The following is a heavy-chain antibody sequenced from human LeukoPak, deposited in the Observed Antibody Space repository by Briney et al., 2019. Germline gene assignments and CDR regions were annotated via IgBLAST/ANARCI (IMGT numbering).Heavy chain of an antibody. V-gene: IGHV4-59*08. D-gene: IGHD2-15*01. J-gene: IGHJ4*02. Sequence: SETLSLTCSVSGDSVTSSYWNCIRQPPGKGLEWIGYVSADGTTNYSPSLRSRLIMSVDTAKNDISLILMSVTAADTAIYYCARLDCVLEGCYNHWGRGTLVTVSS. CDR2: VSADGTT. CDR3: ARLDCVLEGCYNH. CDR1: GDSVTSSY.